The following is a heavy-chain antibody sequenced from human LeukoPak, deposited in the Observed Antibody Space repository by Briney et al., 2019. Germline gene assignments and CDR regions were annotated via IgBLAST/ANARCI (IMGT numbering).Heavy chain of an antibody. CDR1: GGSFSGYY. V-gene: IGHV4-34*01. J-gene: IGHJ6*02. CDR2: ISHSGST. CDR3: ARPYGMDV. Sequence: PSETLSLTCAVYGGSFSGYYWSWIRQPPGKGLEWIGEISHSGSTNYNPSLKSRVAISVDTSKNQFSLKLSSVTAADTAVYYCARPYGMDVWGQGTTVTVSS.